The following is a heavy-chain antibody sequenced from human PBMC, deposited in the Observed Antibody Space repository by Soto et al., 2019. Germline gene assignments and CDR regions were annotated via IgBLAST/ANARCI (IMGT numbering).Heavy chain of an antibody. J-gene: IGHJ4*02. V-gene: IGHV1-69*04. D-gene: IGHD6-13*01. CDR2: IIPILGIA. Sequence: ASVKVSCKASGGTFSSYTISWVRQAPGQGLEWMGRIIPILGIANYAQKFQGRVTITADKSTSTAYMELSSLRSEDTAVYYCARDFLGSWYYFDYWGQGTLVTVSS. CDR3: ARDFLGSWYYFDY. CDR1: GGTFSSYT.